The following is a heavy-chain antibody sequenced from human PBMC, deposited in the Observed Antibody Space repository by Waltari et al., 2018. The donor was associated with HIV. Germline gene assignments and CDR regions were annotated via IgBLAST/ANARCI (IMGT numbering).Heavy chain of an antibody. Sequence: QVQLVQWGGGVVQPGRSLRLSCAASGFTFNNYGMSWVRQTPGKGVDWVAVSWYDGSKKDYADSVKGRFTISRDNSNNRLYLQMNSLRVDDTAVYLCARGAPWDGYNSDWYFDLWGRGTLVTVSS. CDR2: SWYDGSKK. V-gene: IGHV3-33*01. CDR1: GFTFNNYG. J-gene: IGHJ2*01. D-gene: IGHD5-12*01. CDR3: ARGAPWDGYNSDWYFDL.